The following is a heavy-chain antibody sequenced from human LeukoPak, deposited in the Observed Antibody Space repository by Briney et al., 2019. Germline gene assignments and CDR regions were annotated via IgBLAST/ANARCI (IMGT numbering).Heavy chain of an antibody. Sequence: GGSLRLSCVASGFTLSDFYMSWIRQAPGKGLEWLADIGSSDSIISYADSLRGRFTISRDYAKNSLHLQMNSLRDEDTAVYYCGRETVAGTFDHWVQGTLVTVSS. CDR1: GFTLSDFY. V-gene: IGHV3-11*01. CDR2: IGSSDSII. J-gene: IGHJ4*02. D-gene: IGHD6-19*01. CDR3: GRETVAGTFDH.